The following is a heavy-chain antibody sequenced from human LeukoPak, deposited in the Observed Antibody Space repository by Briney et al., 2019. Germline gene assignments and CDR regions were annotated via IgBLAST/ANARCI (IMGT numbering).Heavy chain of an antibody. CDR1: QFTFNGSW. V-gene: IGHV3-7*03. D-gene: IGHD2-8*01. J-gene: IGHJ6*03. CDR2: MDPTGSQK. CDR3: AKHGYTCLTGVCFTDYYIDV. Sequence: GGSLRLSCADSQFTFNGSWMNWVRQAPGKGLEWVANMDPTGSQKRYVDSVRGRFTISKDNPGASLYLDMHSLRAEDTAIYYCAKHGYTCLTGVCFTDYYIDVWGNGTTVTVSS.